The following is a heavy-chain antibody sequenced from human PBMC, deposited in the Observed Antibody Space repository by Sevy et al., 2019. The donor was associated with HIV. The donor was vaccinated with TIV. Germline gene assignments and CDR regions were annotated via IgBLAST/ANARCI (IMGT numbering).Heavy chain of an antibody. V-gene: IGHV3-53*01. CDR3: AGGPVGGLHSYGMDV. D-gene: IGHD3-10*01. CDR2: IYSGGST. J-gene: IGHJ6*02. Sequence: GGSLRLSCAASGFTVSSNYMSWVRQAPGKGLEWVSVIYSGGSTYYAESVKGRFTISRDNSKNTLYLQMNSLRAEDRAVYYCAGGPVGGLHSYGMDVWGQGTTVTVSS. CDR1: GFTVSSNY.